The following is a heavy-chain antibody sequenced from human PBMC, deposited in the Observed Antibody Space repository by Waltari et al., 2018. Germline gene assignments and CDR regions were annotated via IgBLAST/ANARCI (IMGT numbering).Heavy chain of an antibody. J-gene: IGHJ6*03. V-gene: IGHV4-31*03. CDR2: IYYSGST. Sequence: QVQLQESGPGLVKPSQTLSLTCTVSGGSISSGGYYWSWIRQHPGKGLEWIGYIYYSGSTYYNPSLKSRVTISVDTSKNQFSLKLSSVTAADTAVYYCARTAPQVYYYYYYMDVWGKGTTVTVSS. CDR3: ARTAPQVYYYYYYMDV. CDR1: GGSISSGGYY.